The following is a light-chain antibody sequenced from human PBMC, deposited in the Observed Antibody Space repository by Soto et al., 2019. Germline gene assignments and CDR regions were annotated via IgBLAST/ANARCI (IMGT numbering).Light chain of an antibody. CDR3: QQYNSYPWT. V-gene: IGKV1-5*03. Sequence: IQMTQSPSTLSASVGDRVTITCRASHSISSWLAWYQQKPGKAPKLLIYKASSLESGVPSRFSGSGSGTDFTLTISSLQPDDFATYYCQQYNSYPWTFGQGTKVEIK. J-gene: IGKJ1*01. CDR1: HSISSW. CDR2: KAS.